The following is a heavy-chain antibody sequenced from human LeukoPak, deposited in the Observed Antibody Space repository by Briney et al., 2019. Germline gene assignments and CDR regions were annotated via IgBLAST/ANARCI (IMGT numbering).Heavy chain of an antibody. CDR1: GFTFSNYE. CDR3: AKDATAVVGTVYMDV. D-gene: IGHD6-13*01. V-gene: IGHV3-48*03. CDR2: ISNIGDII. Sequence: GGSLRLSCAASGFTFSNYEMNWVRQAPGKGLEWISHISNIGDIIHYADSVEGRFTISRDNAKNSLYLQMNSLRAEDTAVYYCAKDATAVVGTVYMDVWGKGTTVTVSS. J-gene: IGHJ6*03.